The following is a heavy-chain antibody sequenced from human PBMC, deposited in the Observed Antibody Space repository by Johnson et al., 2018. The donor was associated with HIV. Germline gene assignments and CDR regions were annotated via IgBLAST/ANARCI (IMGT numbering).Heavy chain of an antibody. CDR1: GFIFDDYG. J-gene: IGHJ3*02. Sequence: VQLVESGGGVVRPGGSLRLSCAASGFIFDDYGMSWVRHAPGKGLEWVSGINWNGGRTGYADSVKGRFTISRDNFKNTLYLQMNSRRAEDTAVSYCARDSLQQPDAFDIWGQGTMVTVSS. CDR3: ARDSLQQPDAFDI. CDR2: INWNGGRT. V-gene: IGHV3-20*04. D-gene: IGHD6-13*01.